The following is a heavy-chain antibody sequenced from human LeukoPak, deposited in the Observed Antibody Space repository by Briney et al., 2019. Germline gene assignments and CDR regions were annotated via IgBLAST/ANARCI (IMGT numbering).Heavy chain of an antibody. CDR1: GYTFTGYY. J-gene: IGHJ4*02. CDR3: ARTPARYCSSTSCRILDY. D-gene: IGHD2-2*01. CDR2: ISAYNGNT. Sequence: ASVKVSCKASGYTFTGYYMHWVRQAPGQGLEWMGWISAYNGNTNYAQKLQGRVTMTTDTSTSTAYMELRSLRSDDTAVYYCARTPARYCSSTSCRILDYWGQGTLVTVSS. V-gene: IGHV1-18*04.